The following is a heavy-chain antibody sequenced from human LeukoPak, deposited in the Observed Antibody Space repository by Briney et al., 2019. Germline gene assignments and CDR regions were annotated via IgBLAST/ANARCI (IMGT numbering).Heavy chain of an antibody. CDR3: ARAYSPGYSSGWLDY. J-gene: IGHJ4*02. Sequence: SETLSLTCTVSGGSISSYYWSWIRQPPGKGLEWIGYIYYSGSTNYNPSLKSRVTISVDTSKNQFPLKLSSVTAADTAVYYCARAYSPGYSSGWLDYWGQGTLVTVSS. D-gene: IGHD6-19*01. CDR2: IYYSGST. CDR1: GGSISSYY. V-gene: IGHV4-59*01.